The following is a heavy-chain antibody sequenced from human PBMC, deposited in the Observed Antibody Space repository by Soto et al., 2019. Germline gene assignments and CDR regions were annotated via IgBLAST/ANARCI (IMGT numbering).Heavy chain of an antibody. Sequence: XSVKVCCKASGYTFTSYGSRLVRQAPGQGLEWMGWISAYNGNTNYAQKLQGRVTMTTDTSTSTAYMELRSLRSDDTAVYYCARIGYCSSTRCPESWGQGTLVTVSS. D-gene: IGHD2-2*01. CDR1: GYTFTSYG. CDR2: ISAYNGNT. J-gene: IGHJ5*02. CDR3: ARIGYCSSTRCPES. V-gene: IGHV1-18*01.